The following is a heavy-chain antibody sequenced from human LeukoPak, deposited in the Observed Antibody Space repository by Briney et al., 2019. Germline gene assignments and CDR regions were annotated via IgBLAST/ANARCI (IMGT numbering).Heavy chain of an antibody. J-gene: IGHJ6*02. D-gene: IGHD1-26*01. CDR3: ARSTSSGSYGYYVYPMNV. CDR1: GDSIRGYY. Sequence: SETLSLTCTVSGDSIRGYYWTWIRQAPGKGLEWIGNIYSNRDTNYSPTLKSRVTMSVDTSYNEISLQLSSVTAADTAVYFCARSTSSGSYGYYVYPMNVWGQGTTVTVSS. V-gene: IGHV4-59*08. CDR2: IYSNRDT.